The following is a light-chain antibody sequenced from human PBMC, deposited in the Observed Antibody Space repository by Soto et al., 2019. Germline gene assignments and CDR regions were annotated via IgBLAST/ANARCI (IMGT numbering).Light chain of an antibody. J-gene: IGLJ3*02. CDR1: SSDIGGYNR. CDR2: EVN. V-gene: IGLV2-8*01. CDR3: SSYAGSLSWV. Sequence: QSALTQPPSASGSPGQSVTISCTGTSSDIGGYNRVSWFQQYPGKAPKLMIYEVNERPSGVPDRFSGFKSGNTASLTVSGLLPEDEADYYCSSYAGSLSWVFGGGTKLTVL.